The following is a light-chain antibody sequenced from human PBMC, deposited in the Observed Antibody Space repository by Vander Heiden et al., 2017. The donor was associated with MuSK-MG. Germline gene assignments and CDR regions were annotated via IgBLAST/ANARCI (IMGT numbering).Light chain of an antibody. V-gene: IGLV3-21*04. Sequence: SHALTQPPSVPVAPAKTARITWRGNNIGSKSVHRYQQKPGQEPVRVIDYDSDRPSGIPERFSGGNSGNSATLKTSRVEAGDEADEYCQVWASSSDQVVFGGGTNMTVL. J-gene: IGLJ2*01. CDR2: YDS. CDR3: QVWASSSDQVV. CDR1: NIGSKS.